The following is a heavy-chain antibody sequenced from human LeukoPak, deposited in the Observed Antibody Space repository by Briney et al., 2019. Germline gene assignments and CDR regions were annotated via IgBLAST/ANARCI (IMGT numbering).Heavy chain of an antibody. CDR1: GFPFSVSW. Sequence: GGSLRLSCAASGFPFSVSWMHWFRQVPGKGLMWVSRITTDETTTYADSVRGRFSISRDDAKNTVYLQMNSLRVEDTAVYYCAKDWFATTDYWGQGILVTVSS. V-gene: IGHV3-74*01. D-gene: IGHD1/OR15-1a*01. J-gene: IGHJ4*02. CDR3: AKDWFATTDY. CDR2: ITTDETT.